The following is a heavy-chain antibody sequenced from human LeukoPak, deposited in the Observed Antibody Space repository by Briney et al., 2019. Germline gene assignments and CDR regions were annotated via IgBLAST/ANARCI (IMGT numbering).Heavy chain of an antibody. CDR1: GFTFSSYS. CDR2: ISSSSSYI. V-gene: IGHV3-21*01. J-gene: IGHJ5*02. D-gene: IGHD2-2*01. CDR3: ARVRDYCSSTSCYAKGSWFDP. Sequence: GGSLRLSCAASGFTFSSYSMNWVRQAPGKGLEWVSSISSSSSYIYYADSVKGRFTISRDNAKNSLYLQMNSLRAEDTAVYYCARVRDYCSSTSCYAKGSWFDPWGQGTLVTVSS.